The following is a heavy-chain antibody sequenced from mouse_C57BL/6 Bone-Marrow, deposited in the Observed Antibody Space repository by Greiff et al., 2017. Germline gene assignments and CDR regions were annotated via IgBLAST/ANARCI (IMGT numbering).Heavy chain of an antibody. Sequence: QVQLQQSGAELVRPGASVKMSCKASGYTFTSYTMHWVKQRPGQGLEWIGHINPSSGYTKYNQKFKDKATLTADKSSSTAYMQLRSLTAEDSAVYYCASTWKGAYWGRGTLVTVSA. CDR2: INPSSGYT. V-gene: IGHV1-4*01. CDR1: GYTFTSYT. J-gene: IGHJ3*01. CDR3: ASTWKGAY.